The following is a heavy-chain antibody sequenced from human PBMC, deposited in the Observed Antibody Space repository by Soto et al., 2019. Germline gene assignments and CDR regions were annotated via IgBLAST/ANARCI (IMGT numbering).Heavy chain of an antibody. D-gene: IGHD3-22*01. J-gene: IGHJ4*02. Sequence: QTLSLTCRFTGDTVCSNSAALDWIRQSPSRGLEWLGRTYYRSKWYNDYAVSVKSRITINPDTSKNQFSLQLNSVTPEDTAVYYCARGSYYDSSGYYLFDDWGQGTRVP. CDR2: TYYRSKWYN. V-gene: IGHV6-1*01. CDR1: GDTVCSNSAA. CDR3: ARGSYYDSSGYYLFDD.